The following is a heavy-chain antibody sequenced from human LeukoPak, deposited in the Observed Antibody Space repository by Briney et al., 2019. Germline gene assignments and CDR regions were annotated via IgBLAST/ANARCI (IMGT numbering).Heavy chain of an antibody. J-gene: IGHJ6*03. V-gene: IGHV4-61*02. D-gene: IGHD6-6*01. Sequence: SETLSLTCTVSGGSISSGSYYWSWIRQPAGKGLEWIGRIYTSGSTNYNPSLKSRVTISVDTSKNQFSLKLSSVTAADTAVYYCARVTEQLARGYYYYMDVWGKGTTVTVSS. CDR2: IYTSGST. CDR1: GGSISSGSYY. CDR3: ARVTEQLARGYYYYMDV.